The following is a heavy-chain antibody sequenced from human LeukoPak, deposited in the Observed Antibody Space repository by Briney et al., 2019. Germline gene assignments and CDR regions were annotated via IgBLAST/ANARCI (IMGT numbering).Heavy chain of an antibody. CDR3: ASDYSNYVFDY. CDR2: IYTSGST. D-gene: IGHD4-11*01. Sequence: SETLSLTCTVSGGSISSYYWSWIRQPTGKGLEWIGRIYTSGSTNYNPSLKSQVTMSVDTSKNQFSLKMSSVTAADTAVYYCASDYSNYVFDYWGQGTLVTVSS. V-gene: IGHV4-4*07. CDR1: GGSISSYY. J-gene: IGHJ4*02.